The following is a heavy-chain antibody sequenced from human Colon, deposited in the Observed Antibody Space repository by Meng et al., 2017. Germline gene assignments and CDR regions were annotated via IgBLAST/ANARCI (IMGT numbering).Heavy chain of an antibody. D-gene: IGHD3-9*01. CDR3: ARGVDWAKSGNF. J-gene: IGHJ4*02. V-gene: IGHV4-34*01. CDR2: IHPSGST. Sequence: QGQPARWGAGLLKPSGTLSPTCAVYGGSFSDYYLTWIRQLPGKGLEWVGEIHPSGSTYYSPSLQSRVTITLDTSKNQFSLTLSSMTAADTAVYYCARGVDWAKSGNFWGQGTLVTVSS. CDR1: GGSFSDYY.